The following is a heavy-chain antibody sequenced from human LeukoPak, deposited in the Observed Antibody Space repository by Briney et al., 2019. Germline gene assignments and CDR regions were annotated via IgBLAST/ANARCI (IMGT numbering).Heavy chain of an antibody. V-gene: IGHV3-9*01. CDR3: AKGGYPDSGLDY. CDR2: ISWNSGSI. D-gene: IGHD1-26*01. J-gene: IGHJ4*02. Sequence: PGGSLRLSCAASGFTFDDHAMHWVRHAPGKGLEWVSGISWNSGSIGYADSVKGRFTISRDNAKNSLYLQMNSLRAEDTALYYCAKGGYPDSGLDYWGQGTLVTVSS. CDR1: GFTFDDHA.